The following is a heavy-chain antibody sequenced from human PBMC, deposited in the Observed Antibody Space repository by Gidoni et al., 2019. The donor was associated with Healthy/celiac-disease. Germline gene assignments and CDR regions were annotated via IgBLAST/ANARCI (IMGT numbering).Heavy chain of an antibody. Sequence: QLPLQESGPGLVKPSATLSLTCTVSGGSISSSSYYWGWIRQPPGKGLEWIGSIYYSGSTYYNPSLKSRVTISVDTSKNQFSLKLSSVTAADTAVYYCARHSRYSRTYVGYWGQGTLVTVSS. CDR3: ARHSRYSRTYVGY. J-gene: IGHJ4*02. V-gene: IGHV4-39*01. D-gene: IGHD6-13*01. CDR1: GGSISSSSYY. CDR2: IYYSGST.